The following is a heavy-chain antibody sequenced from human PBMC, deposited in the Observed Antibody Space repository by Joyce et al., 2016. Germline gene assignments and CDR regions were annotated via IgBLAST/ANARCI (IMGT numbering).Heavy chain of an antibody. CDR1: GLSHTTNDVG. J-gene: IGHJ5*02. V-gene: IGHV2-5*02. CDR2: VYWDDEK. Sequence: QITLKESGPTLVKPTQTLTLTCSFPGLSHTTNDVGVGWIRQPPGKALEWLAVVYWDDEKRYSPSLKSRLTITKDTSKNQVVLTMTNLDPVDTATYYWAFKKSSGWKNWFDPWGEGTLVTVSS. D-gene: IGHD6-19*01. CDR3: AFKKSSGWKNWFDP.